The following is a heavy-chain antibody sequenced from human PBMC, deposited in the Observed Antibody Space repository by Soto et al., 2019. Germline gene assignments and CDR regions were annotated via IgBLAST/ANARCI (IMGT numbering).Heavy chain of an antibody. D-gene: IGHD4-17*01. Sequence: EVQLLESGGGLVQPGGSLRLSCAASGFTFSSYAMSWVRQAPGKGLEWVSAISGSGGSTYYADSVKGRFTISRDNSKNTLYLQMNRLRADDTAVYYCAKDREYGDFFDYWGQGTLVTVSS. CDR3: AKDREYGDFFDY. J-gene: IGHJ4*02. V-gene: IGHV3-23*01. CDR1: GFTFSSYA. CDR2: ISGSGGST.